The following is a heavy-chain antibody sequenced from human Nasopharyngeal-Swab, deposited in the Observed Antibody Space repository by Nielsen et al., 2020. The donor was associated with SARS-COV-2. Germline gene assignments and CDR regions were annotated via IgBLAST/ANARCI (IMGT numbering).Heavy chain of an antibody. Sequence: GESLKISCVASEFTFRRFSSYWMHWVRQAPGKGLEWVAVISYDGSTKYYADSVKGRFTVSRDNSKNTLYPQMNSLGAEDTAVYYCARSIIATAEDWGQGTLVTVSS. CDR3: ARSIIATAED. J-gene: IGHJ4*02. CDR2: ISYDGSTK. CDR1: EFTFRRFSSYW. D-gene: IGHD6-13*01. V-gene: IGHV3-30-3*01.